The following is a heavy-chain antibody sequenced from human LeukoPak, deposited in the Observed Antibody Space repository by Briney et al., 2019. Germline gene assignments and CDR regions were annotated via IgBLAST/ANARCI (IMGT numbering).Heavy chain of an antibody. CDR1: GGSISSSSYY. J-gene: IGHJ4*02. CDR3: ARAYCGGDCYSIGHFDY. D-gene: IGHD2-21*02. Sequence: SETLSLTCTVSGGSISSSSYYWGWIRQPPGKGLEWIGSIYYSGSTYYNPSLKSRVTISVDTSKNQFSLKLSSVTAADTAVYYCARAYCGGDCYSIGHFDYWGQGTLVTVSS. CDR2: IYYSGST. V-gene: IGHV4-39*01.